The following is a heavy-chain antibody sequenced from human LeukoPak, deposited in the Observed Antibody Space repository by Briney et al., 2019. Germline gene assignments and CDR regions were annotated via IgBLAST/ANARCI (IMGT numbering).Heavy chain of an antibody. CDR3: AESGGSPTRPLDY. J-gene: IGHJ4*02. V-gene: IGHV1-69*13. D-gene: IGHD2-15*01. CDR1: GGTFSSYA. Sequence: SVKVSCKASGGTFSSYAISWVRQAPGQGLEWMGGIIPIFGTANYAQKFQGRVTITADESTSTAYMELSSLRSEDTAVYYCAESGGSPTRPLDYWGQGTLVTVSS. CDR2: IIPIFGTA.